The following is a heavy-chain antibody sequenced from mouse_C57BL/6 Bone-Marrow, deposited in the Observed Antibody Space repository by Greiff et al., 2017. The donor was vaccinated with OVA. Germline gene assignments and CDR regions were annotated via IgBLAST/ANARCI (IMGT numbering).Heavy chain of an antibody. J-gene: IGHJ4*01. V-gene: IGHV2-9-1*01. Sequence: QVHVKQSGPGLVAPSQSLSITCTVSGFSLTSYAISWVRQPPGKGLEWLGVIWTGGGTNSTSALTSRLSISKDNSKSQVFLKMNSLQTDDTARYYGARNCDYDDKYAMDYWGQGTSVTVSS. CDR3: ARNCDYDDKYAMDY. CDR2: IWTGGGT. CDR1: GFSLTSYA. D-gene: IGHD2-4*01.